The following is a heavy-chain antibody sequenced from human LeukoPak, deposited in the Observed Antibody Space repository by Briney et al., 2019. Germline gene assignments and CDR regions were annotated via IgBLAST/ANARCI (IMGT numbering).Heavy chain of an antibody. CDR3: ARRSSEGWDYYDSSGYYYGSPNFDY. J-gene: IGHJ4*02. CDR2: IYYSGST. CDR1: GGSFSGYY. V-gene: IGHV4-34*09. D-gene: IGHD3-22*01. Sequence: TSETLSLTCAVYGGSFSGYYWSWIRQTPGTGLEWIGYIYYSGSTNYNPSLKSRVTISVDTSKNQFSLKLTSVTAADTAVYYCARRSSEGWDYYDSSGYYYGSPNFDYWGQGTLVTVSS.